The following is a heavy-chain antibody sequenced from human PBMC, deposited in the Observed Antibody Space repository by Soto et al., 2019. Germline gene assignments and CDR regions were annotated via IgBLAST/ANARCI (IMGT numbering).Heavy chain of an antibody. V-gene: IGHV4-30-4*01. CDR1: VVSISSGDYF. D-gene: IGHD2-15*01. CDR2: IYYSGST. CDR3: AREDNYWFEY. J-gene: IGHJ4*02. Sequence: PSETLSLTCTFSVVSISSGDYFRIWIRQPPWKGLEWIGYIYYSGSTYYNPSLKSRLTMSADTSKNQFSLNLNSVTAADTAVYYCAREDNYWFEYWGQGTPVSVSS.